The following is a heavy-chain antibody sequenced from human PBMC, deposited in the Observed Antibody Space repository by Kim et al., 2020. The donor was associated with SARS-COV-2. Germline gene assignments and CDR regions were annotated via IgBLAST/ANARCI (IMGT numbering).Heavy chain of an antibody. Sequence: ASVKVSCKASGYTFTGYYMHWVRQAPGQGLEWMGWINPNSGGTNYAQKFQGRVTMTRDTSISTAYMELSRLRSDDTAVYYCARDGYYGGTPFGDYWGQGTLVTVSS. D-gene: IGHD4-17*01. CDR2: INPNSGGT. CDR3: ARDGYYGGTPFGDY. J-gene: IGHJ4*02. CDR1: GYTFTGYY. V-gene: IGHV1-2*02.